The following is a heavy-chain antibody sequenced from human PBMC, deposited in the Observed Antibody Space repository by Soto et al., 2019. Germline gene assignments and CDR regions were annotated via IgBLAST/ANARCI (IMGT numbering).Heavy chain of an antibody. D-gene: IGHD3-10*01. CDR1: EFTFSGRS. J-gene: IGHJ6*03. CDR3: ARGWFGPDV. CDR2: VDKVGTDS. Sequence: EVQLVESGGGLVQPGGSLRLSCAASEFTFSGRSVHWVRQAPGKGLVWVSGVDKVGTDSTYADSVKGRFTSSRDNAKNTVYLQMNSLRVEDTAVFYCARGWFGPDVWGKGTTVTVSS. V-gene: IGHV3-74*01.